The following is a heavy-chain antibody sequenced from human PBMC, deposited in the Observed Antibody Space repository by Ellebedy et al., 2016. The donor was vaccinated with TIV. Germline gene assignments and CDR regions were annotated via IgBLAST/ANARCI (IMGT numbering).Heavy chain of an antibody. V-gene: IGHV4-4*07. CDR1: GGSINSYY. Sequence: MPSETLSLTCTVSGGSINSYYWSWIRQPAGKGLEWIGRIYSTGSTGGTNYSPSLKSRITMSVDTSKNQFSLNLSSVTAADTAVYYCARDPALPRGRFDTWGQGTLVTVSS. CDR2: IYSTGSTGGT. J-gene: IGHJ5*02. CDR3: ARDPALPRGRFDT.